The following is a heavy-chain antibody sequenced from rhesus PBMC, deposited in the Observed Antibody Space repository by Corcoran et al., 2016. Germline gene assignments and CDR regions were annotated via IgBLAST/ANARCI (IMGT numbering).Heavy chain of an antibody. CDR1: GFTFSSYD. V-gene: IGHV3-136*01. CDR3: TRDRWGGSFDY. Sequence: EVQLVESGGGLVQPGGSLRLSCAASGFTFSSYDMSWVRQAPGKGLEWVSYIRYTGKTIYYADSVKGRFNISRDNAKNSLSLQMSSLRAEDTAVYYCTRDRWGGSFDYWGQGVLVTVSS. CDR2: IRYTGKTI. J-gene: IGHJ4*01. D-gene: IGHD6-25*01.